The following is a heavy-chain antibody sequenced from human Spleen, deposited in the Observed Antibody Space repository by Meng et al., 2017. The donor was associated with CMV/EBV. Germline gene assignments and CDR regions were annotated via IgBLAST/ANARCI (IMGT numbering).Heavy chain of an antibody. V-gene: IGHV1-2*06. D-gene: IGHD1-14*01. CDR1: GYPFTSYD. CDR3: ARARMPPYYYYAMDV. CDR2: INPDSGDT. J-gene: IGHJ6*02. Sequence: ASVKVSCKASGYPFTSYDVNWVRQATGQGLEWMGRINPDSGDTNYAQNFQGRVTMTRDTSISTAYMELSRLRSDDTAVYYCARARMPPYYYYAMDVWGQGTTVTVSS.